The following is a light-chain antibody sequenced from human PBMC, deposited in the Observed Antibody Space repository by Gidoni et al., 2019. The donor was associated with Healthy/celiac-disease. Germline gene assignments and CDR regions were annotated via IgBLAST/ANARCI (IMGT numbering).Light chain of an antibody. J-gene: IGKJ3*01. CDR1: QSISSY. CDR2: AAS. Sequence: DIQMTQSPSSLSASVGDRVTIPRRASQSISSYLNWYQQKPGKAPKLLIYAASSLQSGVPSRFSGSGSGTDFTLTISSLQPEDFATYYCQQSYSTHTFGPGTKVEIK. V-gene: IGKV1-39*01. CDR3: QQSYSTHT.